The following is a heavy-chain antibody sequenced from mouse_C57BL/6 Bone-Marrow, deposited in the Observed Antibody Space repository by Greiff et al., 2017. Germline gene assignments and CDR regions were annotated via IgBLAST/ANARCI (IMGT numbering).Heavy chain of an antibody. CDR1: GYSITSGYD. J-gene: IGHJ3*01. V-gene: IGHV3-1*01. CDR3: AREGPGRFAY. Sequence: DVQLQESGPGMVKPSQSLSLTCTVTGYSITSGYDWHWIRHFPGNKLEWMGYISYSGSTNYNPSLKSRISITHDTSKNHFFLKLNSVTTEDTATYYCAREGPGRFAYWGQGTLVTVSA. CDR2: ISYSGST.